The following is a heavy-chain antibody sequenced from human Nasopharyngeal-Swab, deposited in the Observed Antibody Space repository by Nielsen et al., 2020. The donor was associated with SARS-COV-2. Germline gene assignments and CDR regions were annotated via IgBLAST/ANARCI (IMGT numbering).Heavy chain of an antibody. CDR1: GYTFTSYY. CDR3: ARDGVLTIFGVWRAPGSEYYFDY. Sequence: ASVKVSCKASGYTFTSYYMHWVRQAPGQGLEWMGIINPSGGSTSYAQKFQGRVTMTRGTSTSTVYMELSSLRSEDTAVYYCARDGVLTIFGVWRAPGSEYYFDYWGQGTLVTVSS. J-gene: IGHJ4*02. CDR2: INPSGGST. V-gene: IGHV1-46*01. D-gene: IGHD3-3*01.